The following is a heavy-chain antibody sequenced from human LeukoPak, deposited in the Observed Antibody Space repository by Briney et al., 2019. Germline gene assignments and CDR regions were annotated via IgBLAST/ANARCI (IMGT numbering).Heavy chain of an antibody. Sequence: SETLSLTCTVSGGSISSSSYYRGWIRQPPGTGLEWIGSIFYSGSTYYNPSLKSRVTISVDTSNNQFSLRLSSVTAADTAVYYCARDSCSSPSCYTNWFDPWGQGTLVTVSS. J-gene: IGHJ5*02. CDR1: GGSISSSSYY. D-gene: IGHD2-2*01. CDR2: IFYSGST. CDR3: ARDSCSSPSCYTNWFDP. V-gene: IGHV4-39*07.